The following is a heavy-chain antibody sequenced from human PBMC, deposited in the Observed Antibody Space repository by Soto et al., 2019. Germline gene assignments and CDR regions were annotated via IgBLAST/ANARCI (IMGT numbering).Heavy chain of an antibody. CDR1: GFTFSSYG. J-gene: IGHJ3*02. D-gene: IGHD3-22*01. Sequence: PGGSLRLSCAASGFTFSSYGMHWVRQAPGKGLEWVAVISYDGSNKYYADSVKGRFTISRDNSKNTLYLQMNSLRAEDTAVYYCAGDSSGYYYDATEGAFDIWGQGTMVTVSS. CDR2: ISYDGSNK. V-gene: IGHV3-30*03. CDR3: AGDSSGYYYDATEGAFDI.